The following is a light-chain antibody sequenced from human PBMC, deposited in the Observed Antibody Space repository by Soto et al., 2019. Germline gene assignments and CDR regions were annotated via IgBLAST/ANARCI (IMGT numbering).Light chain of an antibody. V-gene: IGLV1-40*01. CDR3: QSFDSSLSGYV. Sequence: QPVLTQPPSVSGAPGQRVTISCTGSSSNIGAGYDVHWYQQLPETAPKLLIYGNNNRPSGVPDRFSGSKSGTSASLAITGLQAEDEADYYCQSFDSSLSGYVFGTGTKLTVL. J-gene: IGLJ1*01. CDR1: SSNIGAGYD. CDR2: GNN.